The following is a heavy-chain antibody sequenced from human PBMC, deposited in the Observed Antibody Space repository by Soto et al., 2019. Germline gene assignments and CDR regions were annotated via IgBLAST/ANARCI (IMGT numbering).Heavy chain of an antibody. V-gene: IGHV4-59*01. CDR2: IYYNGNT. CDR3: AREAGATKGWGAFDI. J-gene: IGHJ3*02. Sequence: QVQLQESGPGLVKPSETLSLTCTVSGVSISTYYWSWVRQPPGKGLEWIGYIYYNGNTNYDPSLKSRVTISLDTYKNQFSLKLNSVTAADTAVYYCAREAGATKGWGAFDIWGQGTMVTVSS. CDR1: GVSISTYY. D-gene: IGHD1-26*01.